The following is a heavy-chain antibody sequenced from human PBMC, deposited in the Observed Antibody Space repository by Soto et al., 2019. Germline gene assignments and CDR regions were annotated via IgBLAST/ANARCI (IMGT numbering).Heavy chain of an antibody. Sequence: SVKVSCKASGGTFSSYAISWVRQAPGQGLEWMGGIIPIFGTANYAQKFQGRVTITADKSTSTAYMELSSLRSEDTAVYYCARLLTLSIYYCYVKDFRGQGTTDIGSS. J-gene: IGHJ6*02. V-gene: IGHV1-69*06. CDR3: ARLLTLSIYYCYVKDF. CDR2: IIPIFGTA. D-gene: IGHD2-21*01. CDR1: GGTFSSYA.